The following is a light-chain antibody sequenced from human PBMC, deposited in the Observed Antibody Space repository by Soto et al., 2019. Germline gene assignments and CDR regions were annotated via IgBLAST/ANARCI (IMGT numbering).Light chain of an antibody. J-gene: IGLJ1*01. CDR2: AVR. V-gene: IGLV2-14*01. Sequence: QSVLTQPASVSGSPGQSITISCTGTSSGFGGYNFVSSYQHRPGKAPKLMSYAVRNRPSGVSNRFSGSKSRNTASLTISGLQAEDEADYDCCSYTTYSPYVFGTERKVTV. CDR1: SSGFGGYNF. CDR3: CSYTTYSPYV.